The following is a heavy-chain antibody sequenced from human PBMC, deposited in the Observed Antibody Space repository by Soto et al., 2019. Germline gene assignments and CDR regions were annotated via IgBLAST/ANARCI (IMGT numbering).Heavy chain of an antibody. J-gene: IGHJ5*02. CDR3: ARAGITIDPLHPFDP. V-gene: IGHV1-69*02. CDR1: GGTFSSYT. D-gene: IGHD3-9*01. CDR2: IIPILGIA. Sequence: QVQLVQSGAEVKKPGSSVKVSCKASGGTFSSYTISWVRQAPGQGLEWMGRIIPILGIANYAQKFQGRVTSTADKPTSTAYMELSSLRSEDTAVYDCARAGITIDPLHPFDPWGQGTLVTVSS.